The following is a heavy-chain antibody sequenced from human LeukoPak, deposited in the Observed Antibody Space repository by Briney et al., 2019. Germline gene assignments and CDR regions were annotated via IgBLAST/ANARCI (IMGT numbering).Heavy chain of an antibody. Sequence: SETLSLTCSVSGASITNYYWSWIRQAPGKGLEWIGYIYYSGNTNTYNPSLTSRATISLYTSRKYFSLELRSVTAADTAVYYCARGGSYGAYLDYWGQGALVLVSS. CDR2: IYYSGNT. D-gene: IGHD1-26*01. CDR3: ARGGSYGAYLDY. J-gene: IGHJ4*02. CDR1: GASITNYY. V-gene: IGHV4-59*01.